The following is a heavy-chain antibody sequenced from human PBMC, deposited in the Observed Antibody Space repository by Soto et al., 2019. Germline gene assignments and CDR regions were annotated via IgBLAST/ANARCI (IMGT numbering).Heavy chain of an antibody. CDR2: INGDGSDT. D-gene: IGHD1-26*01. CDR3: ARDFGEVGATAVYDI. J-gene: IGHJ3*02. CDR1: GFSFSLYW. V-gene: IGHV3-74*01. Sequence: LRLSCAASGFSFSLYWMHWVRQAPGKGLVWVSRINGDGSDTSYGDSVKGRFTTSRDNAKNTLYLHMNSLGAEDTAVYYCARDFGEVGATAVYDIWGQGTMVTVSS.